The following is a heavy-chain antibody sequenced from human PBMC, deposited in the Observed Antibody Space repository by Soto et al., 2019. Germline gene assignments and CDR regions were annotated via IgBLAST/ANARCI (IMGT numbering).Heavy chain of an antibody. CDR1: GGSISSGDYY. J-gene: IGHJ4*02. Sequence: PSETLSLTCTVSGGSISSGDYYWSWIRQPPGKGLEWIGYIYYSGSTYYNPSLKSRVTISVDTSKNQFSLKLSSVTAADTAVYYCARGEFVPGEYYFDYWGQGTLVTVSS. CDR3: ARGEFVPGEYYFDY. V-gene: IGHV4-30-4*01. CDR2: IYYSGST. D-gene: IGHD1-26*01.